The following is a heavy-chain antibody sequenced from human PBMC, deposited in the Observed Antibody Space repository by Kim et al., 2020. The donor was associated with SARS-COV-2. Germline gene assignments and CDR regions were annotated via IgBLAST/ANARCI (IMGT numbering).Heavy chain of an antibody. V-gene: IGHV4-39*01. CDR1: GGSISSSSYY. D-gene: IGHD3-9*01. J-gene: IGHJ2*01. CDR3: ARTYYDILTGYYWYFDF. CDR2: IYYSGST. Sequence: SETLSLTCTVSGGSISSSSYYWGWIRQPPGKGLEWIGSIYYSGSTYYNPSLKSRVTISVDTSKNQFSLKLSSVTAADTAVYYCARTYYDILTGYYWYFDFWGRGTLVTVSS.